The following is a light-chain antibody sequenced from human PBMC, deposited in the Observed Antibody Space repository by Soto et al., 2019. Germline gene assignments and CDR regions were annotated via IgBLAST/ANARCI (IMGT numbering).Light chain of an antibody. CDR1: ESISNW. Sequence: DIQMTQSPSTLSAYVGDRVIITCRASESISNWLAWYQQKPGKAPNLLIYKASSLKSGVPLRFSGSGSGTEFTLTINSLQPDDFATYYCQQYNSYWITFGQGTRLEIK. J-gene: IGKJ5*01. CDR3: QQYNSYWIT. CDR2: KAS. V-gene: IGKV1-5*03.